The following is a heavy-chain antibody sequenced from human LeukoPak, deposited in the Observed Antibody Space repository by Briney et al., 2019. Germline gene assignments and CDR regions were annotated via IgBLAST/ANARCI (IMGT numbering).Heavy chain of an antibody. CDR3: ARTYYYDSYFDY. J-gene: IGHJ4*02. V-gene: IGHV1-69*05. Sequence: SVKVSCKASGGTFSSYAISWVRQAPGQGLEWMGGIIPIFGTANYAQKFQGRVTITTEESTSTAYMELSSLRSEDTAVYYCARTYYYDSYFDYWGQGTLVTVSS. CDR2: IIPIFGTA. D-gene: IGHD3-22*01. CDR1: GGTFSSYA.